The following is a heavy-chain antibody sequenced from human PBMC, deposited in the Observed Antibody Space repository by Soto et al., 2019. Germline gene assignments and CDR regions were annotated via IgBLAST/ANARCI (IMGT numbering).Heavy chain of an antibody. D-gene: IGHD3-10*01. Sequence: PSETLSLTCTVSGGSISSYYWSWIRQPPGKGLEWIGYIYYSGSTNYNPSLKSRVTISVDTSKNQFSLKLSSVTAADTAVYYCARVGSGYDYYMDVWGKGTTVTVSS. CDR1: GGSISSYY. J-gene: IGHJ6*03. CDR3: ARVGSGYDYYMDV. V-gene: IGHV4-59*01. CDR2: IYYSGST.